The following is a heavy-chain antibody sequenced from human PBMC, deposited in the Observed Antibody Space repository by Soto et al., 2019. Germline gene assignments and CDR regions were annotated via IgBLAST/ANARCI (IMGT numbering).Heavy chain of an antibody. CDR1: GGSISNYY. J-gene: IGHJ4*02. CDR3: ARAAAADY. D-gene: IGHD6-13*01. V-gene: IGHV4-59*01. Sequence: GPGPVPPSETLSLTCSVSGGSISNYYWGWIRQPPGKGLEWIGYVYYTGTTHFNPSLKSRVSMSVDTSKDQFSLKLTSVTSADTAVYYCARAAAADYWGQGTLVTVSS. CDR2: VYYTGTT.